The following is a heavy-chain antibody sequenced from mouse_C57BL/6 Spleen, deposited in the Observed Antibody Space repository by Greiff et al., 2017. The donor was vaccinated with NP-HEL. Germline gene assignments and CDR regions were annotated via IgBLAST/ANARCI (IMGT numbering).Heavy chain of an antibody. CDR3: ARLGYGSSSYYYAMDY. D-gene: IGHD1-1*01. V-gene: IGHV1-76*01. Sequence: QVQLQQSGAELVRPGASVKLSCKASGYTFTDYYINWVKQRPGQGLEWIARIYPGSGNTYYNEKFKGKATLTAEKSSSTAYMQLSSLTSEDSAVYCCARLGYGSSSYYYAMDYWGQGTSVTVSS. CDR2: IYPGSGNT. CDR1: GYTFTDYY. J-gene: IGHJ4*01.